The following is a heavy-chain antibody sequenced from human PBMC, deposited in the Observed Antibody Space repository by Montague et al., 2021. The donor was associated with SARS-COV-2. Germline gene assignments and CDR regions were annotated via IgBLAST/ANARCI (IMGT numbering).Heavy chain of an antibody. J-gene: IGHJ5*01. Sequence: TLSLTCTVSGGSISSGSYYWSWIRQPAGKGLEWIGRVYASGITNYNPSLKSRVTISLDTSKNQFSMRLSSVTAVDTALYYCIRGPASVDSWGQGTLVTVSS. V-gene: IGHV4-61*02. CDR3: IRGPASVDS. CDR1: GGSISSGSYY. CDR2: VYASGIT.